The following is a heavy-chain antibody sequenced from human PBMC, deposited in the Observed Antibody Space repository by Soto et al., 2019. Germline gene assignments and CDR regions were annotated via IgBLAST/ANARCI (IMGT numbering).Heavy chain of an antibody. CDR2: ISYDGSNE. CDR3: ARERRGYIGDY. J-gene: IGHJ4*02. Sequence: QVQLVESGGGVVQPGRSLRLSCAASGFTFSSYAMHWVRQAPGKGLEWVAVISYDGSNEYYADSVKGRFTISRDNSKNTLYLQLNSLRAEDTAVYYCARERRGYIGDYWGQGTLVTVSS. V-gene: IGHV3-30-3*01. D-gene: IGHD5-18*01. CDR1: GFTFSSYA.